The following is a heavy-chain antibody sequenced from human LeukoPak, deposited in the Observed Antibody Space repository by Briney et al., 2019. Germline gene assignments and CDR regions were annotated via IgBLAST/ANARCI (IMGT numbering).Heavy chain of an antibody. J-gene: IGHJ3*02. V-gene: IGHV1-69*13. CDR2: IIHIFSTA. Sequence: ASVKVSCKASGGTFSSYAISWVRRAPEQGLEWMGGIIHIFSTANYAQKFQGRVTITADESTSTAYMELSSLRSEDTAVYYCASGLYCGGDCFRANAFDIWGQGTMVTVSS. D-gene: IGHD2-21*02. CDR1: GGTFSSYA. CDR3: ASGLYCGGDCFRANAFDI.